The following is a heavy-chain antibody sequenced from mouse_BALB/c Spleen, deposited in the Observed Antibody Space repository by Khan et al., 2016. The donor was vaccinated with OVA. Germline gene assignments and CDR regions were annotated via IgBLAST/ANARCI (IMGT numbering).Heavy chain of an antibody. D-gene: IGHD2-3*01. CDR1: GYSITSDYA. CDR2: ISSSGSP. Sequence: QSGPGLVKPSQSLSLTCTVTGYSITSDYAWNWLRQFPGNKLEWMGYISSSGSPNYTPALKSRISITRDTSKNQFFLQLNSVNTEDTATYYCARDGSRYNYAMDYWGQGTSVTVSS. CDR3: ARDGSRYNYAMDY. J-gene: IGHJ4*01. V-gene: IGHV3-2*02.